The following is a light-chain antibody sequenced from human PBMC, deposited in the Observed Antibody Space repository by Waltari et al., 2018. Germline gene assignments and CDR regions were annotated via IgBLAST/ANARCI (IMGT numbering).Light chain of an antibody. CDR1: QGVLYTSNNNNY. V-gene: IGKV4-1*01. CDR2: WAS. CDR3: QQYYSTPYT. J-gene: IGKJ2*01. Sequence: DIVMTQSPDSLTVSLGERATINCKSSQGVLYTSNNNNYLAWYQQKPGQPPKLLFYWASTRESGVPGRFTGSGSGTDFTLTISTLQAEDVAVYYCQQYYSTPYTFGQGTKLEIK.